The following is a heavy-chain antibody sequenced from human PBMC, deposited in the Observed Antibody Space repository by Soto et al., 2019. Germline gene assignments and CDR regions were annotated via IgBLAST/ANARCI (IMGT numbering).Heavy chain of an antibody. J-gene: IGHJ6*03. V-gene: IGHV3-21*01. D-gene: IGHD3-10*01. Sequence: EVQLVESGGGLVKPGGSLRLSCAASGFTFSSYSMNWVRQAPGKGLEWVSSISSSSSYIYYADSVKGRFTISRDNAKNSLYLQMNSLRAEDTAVYYCARVRGYYYYMDVWGNGTTVTVSS. CDR2: ISSSSSYI. CDR3: ARVRGYYYYMDV. CDR1: GFTFSSYS.